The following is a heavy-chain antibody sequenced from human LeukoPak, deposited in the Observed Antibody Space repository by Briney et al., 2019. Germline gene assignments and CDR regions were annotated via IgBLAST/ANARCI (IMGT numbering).Heavy chain of an antibody. Sequence: ASVKVSCKASGYTFTGYYMHWVRQAPGHGLEWMGWINPNSGGTNYAQKFQGRVTMTRDTSISTAYMELSRLRSDDTAVYYCARGLYYDSSGYQYFQHWGQGTLVTVSS. V-gene: IGHV1-2*02. D-gene: IGHD3-22*01. CDR3: ARGLYYDSSGYQYFQH. CDR2: INPNSGGT. J-gene: IGHJ1*01. CDR1: GYTFTGYY.